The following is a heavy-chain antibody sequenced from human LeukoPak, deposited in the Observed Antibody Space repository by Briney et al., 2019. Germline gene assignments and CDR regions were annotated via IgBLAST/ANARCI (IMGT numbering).Heavy chain of an antibody. CDR1: GFTFSGSA. J-gene: IGHJ6*02. V-gene: IGHV3-73*01. CDR2: IRSKANSYAT. Sequence: GGSLRLSCAASGFTFSGSAMHWVRQASGKGLEWVGRIRSKANSYATAYAASVKGRFTISRDDSKNTAYLQMNSLKTEDTAAYYCTRPGVDSSSWYPLIGYYYGMDVWGQGTTVTVS. D-gene: IGHD6-13*01. CDR3: TRPGVDSSSWYPLIGYYYGMDV.